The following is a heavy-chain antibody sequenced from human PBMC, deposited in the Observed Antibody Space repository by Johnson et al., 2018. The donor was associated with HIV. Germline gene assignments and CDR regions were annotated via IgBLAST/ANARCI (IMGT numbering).Heavy chain of an antibody. CDR1: GFTFSNYA. CDR2: ITYDGSTK. Sequence: QVQLVESGGGVVQPGRSLRLSCTASGFTFSNYAIHWVRQAPGKGLEWVAGITYDGSTKYYADSVKGRFTIFRDNSKNTLYLQMNSLKTEDTAVYYCRARIVLEGRVLPDAFDIWGQGTMVTVSS. D-gene: IGHD3-22*01. J-gene: IGHJ3*02. CDR3: RARIVLEGRVLPDAFDI. V-gene: IGHV3-30-3*01.